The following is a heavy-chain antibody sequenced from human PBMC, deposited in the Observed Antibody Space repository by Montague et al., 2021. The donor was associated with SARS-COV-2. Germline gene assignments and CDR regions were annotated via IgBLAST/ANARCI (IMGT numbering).Heavy chain of an antibody. Sequence: SETLSLTYTVSGGSMSDHYWAWIRQPPGKGLEWLAYIYYSGDINSNASLKSRVSMSVDTSKNQFSLKLTSVTAADTAVYYCARAVSVRRAVNWFDPWGQGTLVTVSS. J-gene: IGHJ5*02. CDR1: GGSMSDHY. V-gene: IGHV4-59*11. CDR3: ARAVSVRRAVNWFDP. CDR2: IYYSGDI. D-gene: IGHD3-10*01.